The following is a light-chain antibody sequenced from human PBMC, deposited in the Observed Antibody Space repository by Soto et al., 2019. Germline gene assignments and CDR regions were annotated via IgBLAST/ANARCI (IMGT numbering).Light chain of an antibody. V-gene: IGLV1-40*01. CDR3: LSYDSSQTAVV. J-gene: IGLJ3*02. CDR2: DDT. Sequence: QSVLTQSPSVSGAPGQRVTISCTGGSSDIGAGHGVHWYQQLPGTAPKLLIYDDTNRPSGVPDRFSGSKAGTSASLAITGLQADEEGDDYCLSYDSSQTAVVFGGGTKVTVL. CDR1: SSDIGAGHG.